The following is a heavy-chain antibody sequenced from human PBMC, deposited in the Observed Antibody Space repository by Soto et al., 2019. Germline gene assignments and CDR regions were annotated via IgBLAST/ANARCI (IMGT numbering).Heavy chain of an antibody. CDR1: GYTFTAYY. CDR2: INPKFGDT. CDR3: ARNMDYYYGPGSGNGHGF. D-gene: IGHD3-10*01. V-gene: IGHV1-2*02. Sequence: QVQLVQSGAEVKEPGESVRVSCEASGYTFTAYYIHWVRQAPGQGLEWMGWINPKFGDTTYAQDFQGRVSMTRDMSINTVYMELSRLTSDDTAIYYCARNMDYYYGPGSGNGHGFWGQGTTVTVFS. J-gene: IGHJ6*02.